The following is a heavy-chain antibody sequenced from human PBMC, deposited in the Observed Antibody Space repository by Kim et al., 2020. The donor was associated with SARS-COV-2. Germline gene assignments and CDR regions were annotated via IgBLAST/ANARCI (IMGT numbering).Heavy chain of an antibody. V-gene: IGHV4-39*02. CDR1: GSPSRGHTY. CDR3: AAFYAYNYFDP. D-gene: IGHD1-1*01. Sequence: GSPSRGHTYWVWIRQPPGKGLGWIGGLSYSGRTYYNASLESRVTISVDTSKNRFSLNLTSVTATDTAVYYCAAFYAYNYFDPWGQGTLAT. CDR2: LSYSGRT. J-gene: IGHJ5*02.